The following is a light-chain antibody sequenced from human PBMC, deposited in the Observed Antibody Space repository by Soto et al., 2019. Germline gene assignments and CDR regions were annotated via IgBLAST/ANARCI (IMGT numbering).Light chain of an antibody. V-gene: IGLV4-69*01. CDR3: QTWGTGIGV. CDR1: SGHSSYA. Sequence: QSVLTQSPSASASLGASVKLTCTLSSGHSSYAIAWHQQQPEKGPRYLMKLNSDGSHSKGDGIPDRFSGSSSGAARYLTISSLQSEDEADYYCQTWGTGIGVFGGGTQLTVL. J-gene: IGLJ3*02. CDR2: LNSDGSH.